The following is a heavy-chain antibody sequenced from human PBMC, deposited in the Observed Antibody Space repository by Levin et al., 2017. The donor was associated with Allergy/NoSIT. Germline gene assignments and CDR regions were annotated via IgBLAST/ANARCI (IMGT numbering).Heavy chain of an antibody. V-gene: IGHV3-30*03. CDR1: GLTFTDYG. CDR3: AALGSFDY. J-gene: IGHJ4*02. CDR2: ITSDGSHK. D-gene: IGHD3-16*01. Sequence: GGSLRLSCTASGLTFTDYGVHWVRQAPDKGLEWVAIITSDGSHKYYADSVRGRFTISRDNSRNSVYLQMNSLRVEDTAVYFCAALGSFDYWGLGTLVTVSS.